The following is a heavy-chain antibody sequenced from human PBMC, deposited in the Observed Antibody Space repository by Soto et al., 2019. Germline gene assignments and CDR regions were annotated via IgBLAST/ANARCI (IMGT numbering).Heavy chain of an antibody. CDR1: GFTFSGYA. V-gene: IGHV3-23*01. J-gene: IGHJ4*02. CDR3: AKMSDSSGYYYIYIDY. Sequence: GGSLRLSCAASGFTFSGYAMSWVRQAPGPGLEWVSAISGSGGSTYYADSVKGRFTISRDNSKNTLYLQMNRLRAEHTPVYYCAKMSDSSGYYYIYIDYWGQGT. D-gene: IGHD3-22*01. CDR2: ISGSGGST.